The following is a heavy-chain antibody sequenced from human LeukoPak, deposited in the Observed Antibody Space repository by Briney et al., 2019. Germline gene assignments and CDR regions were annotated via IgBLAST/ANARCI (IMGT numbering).Heavy chain of an antibody. V-gene: IGHV3-23*01. CDR1: GFTFSSYA. CDR3: AKDRQYYGDYRYYFDY. Sequence: GGSLRLSCAASGFTFSSYAMSWVRQASGKGLEWVSAISGSGGSTYYADSVKGRFTISRDNSKNTLYLQMNSLRAEDTAVYYCAKDRQYYGDYRYYFDYWGQGTLVTVSS. CDR2: ISGSGGST. J-gene: IGHJ4*02. D-gene: IGHD4-17*01.